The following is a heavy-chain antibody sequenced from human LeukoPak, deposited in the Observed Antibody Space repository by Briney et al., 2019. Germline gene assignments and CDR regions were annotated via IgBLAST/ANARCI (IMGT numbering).Heavy chain of an antibody. CDR2: IYPDDSDT. J-gene: IGHJ4*02. V-gene: IGHV5-51*01. CDR1: ETGFTSYG. CDR3: ARRSYGGKDFDQ. Sequence: GESLKFSCTGSETGFTSYGIAGRRKLPGKGLGGMGIIYPDDSDTRYSPSFQGQVTISADKSISTAYLQWSSLKASDTAMYYYARRSYGGKDFDQWGQGTLVTVSS. D-gene: IGHD4-23*01.